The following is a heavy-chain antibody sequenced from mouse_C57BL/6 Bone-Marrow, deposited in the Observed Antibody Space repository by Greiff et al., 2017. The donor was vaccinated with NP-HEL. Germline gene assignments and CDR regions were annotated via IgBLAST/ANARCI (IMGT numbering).Heavy chain of an antibody. J-gene: IGHJ1*03. CDR3: AKGGTTVVDWYFDV. Sequence: VQLQESGPGLVAPSQSLSITCTVPGFSLTSYGVSWVRPPPGKGLEWLGVIWGDGSTNYHSALISRLSISKDNSKSQVFLKLNSLQTDDTATYYCAKGGTTVVDWYFDVWGTGTTVTVSS. CDR2: IWGDGST. CDR1: GFSLTSYG. V-gene: IGHV2-3*01. D-gene: IGHD1-1*01.